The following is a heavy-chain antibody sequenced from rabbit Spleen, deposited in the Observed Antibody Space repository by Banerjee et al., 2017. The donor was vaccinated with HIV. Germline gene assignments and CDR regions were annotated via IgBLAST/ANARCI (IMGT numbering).Heavy chain of an antibody. CDR2: IHAGSSGTT. CDR1: GFSLSSTYY. D-gene: IGHD1-1*01. CDR3: ARGMEYVRSGFSWFYYGLDL. V-gene: IGHV1S40*01. Sequence: QSLEESGGDLVKPEGSLTLTCTASGFSLSSTYYMCWVRQAPGKGLEWIACIHAGSSGTTYYASWAKGRFTISRTSSTTVTLQMTSLTAADTATYFCARGMEYVRSGFSWFYYGLDLWGPGTLVTVS. J-gene: IGHJ6*01.